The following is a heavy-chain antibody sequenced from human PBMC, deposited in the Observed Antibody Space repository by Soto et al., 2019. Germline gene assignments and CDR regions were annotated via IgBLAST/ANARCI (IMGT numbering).Heavy chain of an antibody. J-gene: IGHJ3*02. D-gene: IGHD6-25*01. CDR3: ARDRLSGYLGIYGAFHI. Sequence: LRLSCAASGFTFDDYAMHWVRQAPGKGLEWVSSISWNSGNIGYADSVRGRFTISRDNSKNSLSLQMNSLTTEDTALYYCARDRLSGYLGIYGAFHIWGQGTMVTVSS. V-gene: IGHV3-9*01. CDR1: GFTFDDYA. CDR2: ISWNSGNI.